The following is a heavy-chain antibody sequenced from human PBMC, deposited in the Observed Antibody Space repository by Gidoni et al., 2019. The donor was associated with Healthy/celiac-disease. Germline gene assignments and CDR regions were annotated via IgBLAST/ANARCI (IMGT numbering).Heavy chain of an antibody. J-gene: IGHJ6*02. D-gene: IGHD3-3*01. CDR2: INHSGST. Sequence: QVQLPQWGAGLLKPSETLSLTCAVYGGSFSGYYWSWIRQPPGKGLEWIGEINHSGSTNYNPSLKSRVTISVDTSKNQFSLKLSSVTAADTAVYYCARGRFLEWLSSYYYYCYGMDVWGQGTTVTFSS. CDR1: GGSFSGYY. CDR3: ARGRFLEWLSSYYYYCYGMDV. V-gene: IGHV4-34*01.